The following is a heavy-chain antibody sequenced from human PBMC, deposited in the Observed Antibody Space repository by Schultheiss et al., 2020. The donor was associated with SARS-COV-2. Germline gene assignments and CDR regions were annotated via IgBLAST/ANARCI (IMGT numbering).Heavy chain of an antibody. D-gene: IGHD6-6*01. J-gene: IGHJ5*02. Sequence: ASVKVSCKASGYSFTGYYLHWVRQAPGQGLEWMGRINPHRGATNAAQKFQGRITMTWDTSISTAYMELSSLRSEDTAVYYCARSIAARGRGSGLNWFDPWGQGTLVTVSS. CDR1: GYSFTGYY. CDR2: INPHRGAT. CDR3: ARSIAARGRGSGLNWFDP. V-gene: IGHV1-2*06.